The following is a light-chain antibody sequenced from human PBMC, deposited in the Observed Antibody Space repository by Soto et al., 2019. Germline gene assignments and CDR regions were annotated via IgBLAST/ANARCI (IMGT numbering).Light chain of an antibody. CDR3: AAWDDRLDVYV. Sequence: QSVLTQPPSASGTPGLIVAISCSGSSSNIGSNTVTWYQQLPGTAPKLLIYSTSQRSSGVPGRFSGSKSGASASLSISGLQSEDEADYYCAAWDDRLDVYVFGTGTKVTVL. J-gene: IGLJ1*01. CDR2: STS. V-gene: IGLV1-44*01. CDR1: SSNIGSNT.